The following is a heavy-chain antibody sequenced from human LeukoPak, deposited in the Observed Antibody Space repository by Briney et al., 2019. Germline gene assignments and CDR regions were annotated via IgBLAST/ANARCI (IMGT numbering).Heavy chain of an antibody. Sequence: SETLSLTCTVSGGSITSYYWSWIRQPPGKGLEWIGEINHSGSTNYNPSLKSRVTISVDTSKNQFSLKLSSVTAADTAVYYCARSLAAAGSSGKYGMDVWGQGTTVTVSS. CDR1: GGSITSYY. D-gene: IGHD6-13*01. J-gene: IGHJ6*02. CDR2: INHSGST. V-gene: IGHV4-34*01. CDR3: ARSLAAAGSSGKYGMDV.